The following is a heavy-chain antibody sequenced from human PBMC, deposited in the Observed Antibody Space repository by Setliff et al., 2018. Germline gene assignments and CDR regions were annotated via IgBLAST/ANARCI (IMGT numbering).Heavy chain of an antibody. CDR1: GASTTTYC. V-gene: IGHV4-59*08. J-gene: IGHJ4*02. CDR3: GRHLGLWDPVDF. D-gene: IGHD5-18*01. Sequence: SETLSLTCAVSGASTTTYCWSWIRQPPGKGLEWIGYIFSGGSTKFNPPLKSRVTISVDTSKNQVSLRLVSVTAADTAIYYCGRHLGLWDPVDFWGQGTLVTVSS. CDR2: IFSGGST.